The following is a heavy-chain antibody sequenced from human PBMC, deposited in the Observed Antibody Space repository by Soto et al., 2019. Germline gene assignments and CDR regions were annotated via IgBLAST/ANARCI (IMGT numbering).Heavy chain of an antibody. CDR1: GFTFSSYS. V-gene: IGHV3-48*02. CDR3: ARDTLGYCSGGSCYSRWFDP. J-gene: IGHJ5*02. Sequence: EVQLVESGGGLVQPGGSLRLSCAASGFTFSSYSMNWVRQAPGKGLEWVSYISSSSSTIYYADSVKGRFTISRDNAKNSLYLQMNSLRDEDTAVYYCARDTLGYCSGGSCYSRWFDPWGQGTLVTVSS. D-gene: IGHD2-15*01. CDR2: ISSSSSTI.